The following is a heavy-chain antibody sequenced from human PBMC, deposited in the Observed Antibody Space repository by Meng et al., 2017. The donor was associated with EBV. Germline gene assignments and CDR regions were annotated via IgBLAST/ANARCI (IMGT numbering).Heavy chain of an antibody. CDR3: ARHRDRQDYGDYMVFYYFGY. D-gene: IGHD4-17*01. CDR2: IYYSGPT. J-gene: IGHJ4*02. CDR1: AGSISSSSYY. V-gene: IGHV4-39*01. Sequence: QLQLQESGPGLVKPSEXLSLTCTVSAGSISSSSYYWGWIRQPPGKRLEWIGSIYYSGPTYYSPSLKSRVTISVDTSKNQFSLKLSSVTAADTAVYYCARHRDRQDYGDYMVFYYFGYWGQGTLVTVSS.